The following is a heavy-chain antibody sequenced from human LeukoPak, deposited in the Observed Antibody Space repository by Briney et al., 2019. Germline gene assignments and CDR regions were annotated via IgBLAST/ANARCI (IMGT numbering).Heavy chain of an antibody. CDR3: ARGYSPKSGYYYYYYGMDV. CDR1: GASFSGYY. V-gene: IGHV4-34*01. CDR2: INHSGST. J-gene: IGHJ6*02. Sequence: SETLSLTCAVYGASFSGYYWSWIRQPPGKGLEWIGEINHSGSTNYNPSLKSRVTISVDTSKNQFSLKLSSVTAADTAVYYCARGYSPKSGYYYYYYGMDVWGQGTTVTVSS. D-gene: IGHD3-3*01.